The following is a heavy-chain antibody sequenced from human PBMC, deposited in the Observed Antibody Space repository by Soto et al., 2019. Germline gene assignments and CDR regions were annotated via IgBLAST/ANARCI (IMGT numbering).Heavy chain of an antibody. J-gene: IGHJ3*02. CDR2: IWYDGSNK. CDR3: ASRYYYDSSGYYSHAFDI. D-gene: IGHD3-22*01. V-gene: IGHV3-33*01. CDR1: GFTFSSYG. Sequence: QVQRVESGGGVVQPGMSLRLSCAASGFTFSSYGMHWVRQAPGKGLEWVAVIWYDGSNKYYADSVKGRFTISRDNSKNTLYLQMNSLRAEDTAVYYCASRYYYDSSGYYSHAFDIWGQGTMVTVSS.